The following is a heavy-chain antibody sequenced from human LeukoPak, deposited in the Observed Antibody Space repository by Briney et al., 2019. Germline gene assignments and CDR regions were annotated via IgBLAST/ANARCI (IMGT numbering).Heavy chain of an antibody. D-gene: IGHD3-10*01. Sequence: GGSLRLSCTASGFTFSTYSINWVRQSPGKGLVRVALINGDGSTTTHADSVKGRFTISRDNAKNTAYLQMNSLRDEDTAVYFCARDYAGSPDYWGQGTLVTVSA. J-gene: IGHJ4*02. V-gene: IGHV3-74*03. CDR2: INGDGSTT. CDR3: ARDYAGSPDY. CDR1: GFTFSTYS.